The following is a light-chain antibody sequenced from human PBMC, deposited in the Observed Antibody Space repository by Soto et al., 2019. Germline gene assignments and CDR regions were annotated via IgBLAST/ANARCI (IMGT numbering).Light chain of an antibody. Sequence: EMVLTQSPGTLSLSPGERATLSCRASQSISSSYLALYQQKSVQAHRLLIYGASSRATCIPDRFSGSGSGPDLTLNISRLEPEDFEVYYCQQYGTSLLTFGGGTKVESK. CDR2: GAS. V-gene: IGKV3-20*01. CDR1: QSISSSY. J-gene: IGKJ4*01. CDR3: QQYGTSLLT.